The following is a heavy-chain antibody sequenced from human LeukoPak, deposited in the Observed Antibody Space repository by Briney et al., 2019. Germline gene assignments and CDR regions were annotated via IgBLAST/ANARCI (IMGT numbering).Heavy chain of an antibody. D-gene: IGHD5-18*01. Sequence: PETLSLTCSVSGASISSGSNYWGWIRQPPGKTLEWIGSIYSSGSTCYNPSLKSRVIIIIDTPKNHFSLTLSSVTAADTAVYYCARESAYSYGYRAFDIWGQGTMVTVSS. J-gene: IGHJ3*02. CDR1: GASISSGSNY. CDR3: ARESAYSYGYRAFDI. V-gene: IGHV4-39*07. CDR2: IYSSGST.